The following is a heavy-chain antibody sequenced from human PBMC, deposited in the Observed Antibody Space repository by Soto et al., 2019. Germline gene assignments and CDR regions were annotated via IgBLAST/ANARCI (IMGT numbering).Heavy chain of an antibody. CDR2: ISASNGNT. CDR1: GYTFTSYG. D-gene: IGHD2-2*01. CDR3: AREGDVVVPAAIGTLGWFDX. J-gene: IGHJ5*02. Sequence: GASVKVSCKASGYTFTSYGISWVRQAPGQGLEWVGWISASNGNTNHEHKLQGRVTMTKDTSTSQAYMELRSLRSDDTAVYYCAREGDVVVPAAIGTLGWFDXWGQGTLVTVSX. V-gene: IGHV1-18*04.